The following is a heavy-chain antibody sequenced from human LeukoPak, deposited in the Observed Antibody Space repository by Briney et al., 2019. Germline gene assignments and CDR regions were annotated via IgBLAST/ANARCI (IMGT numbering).Heavy chain of an antibody. CDR3: ARGWSPPGYYYYGMDV. CDR2: ISSSSSTI. V-gene: IGHV3-48*02. CDR1: GFTFSSYS. J-gene: IGHJ6*02. Sequence: GGSLRLSCAASGFTFSSYSMNWVRQAPGKGLEWVSYISSSSSTINYADSVKGRFTISRDNAKNSLYLQMNSLRDEDTAVYYCARGWSPPGYYYYGMDVWGQGTTVTVSS. D-gene: IGHD6-19*01.